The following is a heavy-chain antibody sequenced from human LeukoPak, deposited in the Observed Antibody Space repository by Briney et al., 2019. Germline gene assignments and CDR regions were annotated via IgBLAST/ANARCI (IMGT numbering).Heavy chain of an antibody. CDR1: GFTFSSYS. J-gene: IGHJ3*02. Sequence: KPGGSLRLSCAASGFTFSSYSMNWVRQAPGKGLEWVSSISSSGTYVYYADSVKGRFTISRDNAKNSLSLQMNSLRADDAAVYYCARASSKQLAGYLPDGFDIWGQGTTVTVSS. V-gene: IGHV3-21*01. CDR3: ARASSKQLAGYLPDGFDI. D-gene: IGHD3-9*01. CDR2: ISSSGTYV.